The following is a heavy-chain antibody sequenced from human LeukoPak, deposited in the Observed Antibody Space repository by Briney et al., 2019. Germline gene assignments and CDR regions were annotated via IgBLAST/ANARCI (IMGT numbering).Heavy chain of an antibody. CDR3: ARVKSSSWYDINWFDP. J-gene: IGHJ5*02. CDR1: GSGFTFNNYW. CDR2: INADGSTT. D-gene: IGHD6-13*01. V-gene: IGHV3-74*01. Sequence: PGGSLRLSCAASGSGFTFNNYWMHWVRQAPGKGLVWVSRINADGSTTSYADSVRGRFTISRDNAKNSLYLQMNSLRAEDTAVYYCARVKSSSWYDINWFDPWGQGTLVTVSS.